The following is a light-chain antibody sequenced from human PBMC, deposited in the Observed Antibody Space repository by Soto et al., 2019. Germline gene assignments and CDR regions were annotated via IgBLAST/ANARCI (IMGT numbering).Light chain of an antibody. CDR3: CSYTTSATYV. Sequence: QSALTQPASVSGSPGQSITISCTGTSSVVGTYNLVSWYQQPPGKAPKVMIYEVSKRPSGVSNRFSGSKSGNTASLTISGLQAEDEADYYCCSYTTSATYVFGTGTKLTVL. CDR1: SSVVGTYNL. J-gene: IGLJ1*01. V-gene: IGLV2-23*02. CDR2: EVS.